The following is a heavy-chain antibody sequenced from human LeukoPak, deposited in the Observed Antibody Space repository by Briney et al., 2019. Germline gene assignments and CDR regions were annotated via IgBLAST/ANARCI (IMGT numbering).Heavy chain of an antibody. CDR2: INPNSGGT. CDR3: ARAADGYDILTGYFLSAYYFDY. D-gene: IGHD3-9*01. J-gene: IGHJ4*02. Sequence: ASVKVSCKASGYTFTGYYMHWVRQAPGQGLEWMGWINPNSGGTNYAQKFQGRVTMTRDTSISTAYMELSRLRSDDTAVYYCARAADGYDILTGYFLSAYYFDYWGQGTLVTVSS. V-gene: IGHV1-2*02. CDR1: GYTFTGYY.